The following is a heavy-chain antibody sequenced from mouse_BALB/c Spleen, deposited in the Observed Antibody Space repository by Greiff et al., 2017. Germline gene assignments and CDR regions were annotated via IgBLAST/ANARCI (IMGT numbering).Heavy chain of an antibody. CDR3: APYGNYYAMDY. CDR1: GFNIKDTY. CDR2: IDPANGNT. J-gene: IGHJ4*01. Sequence: VHVKQSGAELVKPGASVKLSCTASGFNIKDTYMHWVKQRPEQGLEWIGRIDPANGNTKYDPKFQGKATITADTSSNTAYLQLSSLTSEDTAVYYCAPYGNYYAMDYWGQGTSVTVSS. D-gene: IGHD2-1*01. V-gene: IGHV14-3*02.